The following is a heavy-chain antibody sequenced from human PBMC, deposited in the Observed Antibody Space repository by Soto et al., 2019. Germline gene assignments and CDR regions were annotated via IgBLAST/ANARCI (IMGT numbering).Heavy chain of an antibody. CDR3: VRDQNWAYDY. CDR2: IGPDGYRT. Sequence: EVQLVESGGALVQSGGSLRLSCAASGFTFSRHWMHWVRQAPGKGLSWVSHIGPDGYRTRDADSVKGRFIISRDNAKNTLYLQMNNLRDDDTAVYYCVRDQNWAYDYWGPGILVTVSS. J-gene: IGHJ4*02. V-gene: IGHV3-74*01. CDR1: GFTFSRHW. D-gene: IGHD7-27*01.